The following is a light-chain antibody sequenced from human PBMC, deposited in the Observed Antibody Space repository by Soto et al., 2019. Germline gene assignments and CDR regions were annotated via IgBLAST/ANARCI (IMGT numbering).Light chain of an antibody. CDR2: IAS. V-gene: IGKV1-9*01. CDR1: QGISSY. J-gene: IGKJ1*01. Sequence: DIQLTQSPSFLSASVGDRVTITCRASQGISSYLAWYQQKPGKAPKLLISIASTLQSGVPSRFSGSGSGTAFTLTISSLQPEDFATYYCQQLNNYPRTFGQGTKVEIK. CDR3: QQLNNYPRT.